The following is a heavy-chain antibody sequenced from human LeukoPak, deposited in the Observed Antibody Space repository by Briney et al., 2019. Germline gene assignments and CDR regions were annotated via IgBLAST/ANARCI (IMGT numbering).Heavy chain of an antibody. CDR3: AKGTIPAMVRGVINNWFDP. D-gene: IGHD3-10*01. J-gene: IGHJ5*02. CDR2: IRHSDSNT. Sequence: GGSLRLSCAASGFTFSSSDMSWVRQAPGSGLEWVSSIRHSDSNTYYADSVMGRFTISRDNSKNTLYLQMNSLRAEDTAVYYCAKGTIPAMVRGVINNWFDPWGQGTLVTVSS. CDR1: GFTFSSSD. V-gene: IGHV3-23*05.